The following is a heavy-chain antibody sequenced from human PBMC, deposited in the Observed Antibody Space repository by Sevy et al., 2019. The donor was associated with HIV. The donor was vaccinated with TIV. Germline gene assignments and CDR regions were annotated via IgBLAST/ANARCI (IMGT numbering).Heavy chain of an antibody. Sequence: LSLTCAASGFTFSSYEMNWVRQAPGKGLEWVSYISSSGSTIYYADSVKGRFTISRDNAKNSLYLQMNSLRAEDTAVYYCASQLGYCSSTSCYGYYYGMDVWGQRTTVTVSS. CDR2: ISSSGSTI. D-gene: IGHD2-2*01. CDR3: ASQLGYCSSTSCYGYYYGMDV. J-gene: IGHJ6*02. CDR1: GFTFSSYE. V-gene: IGHV3-48*03.